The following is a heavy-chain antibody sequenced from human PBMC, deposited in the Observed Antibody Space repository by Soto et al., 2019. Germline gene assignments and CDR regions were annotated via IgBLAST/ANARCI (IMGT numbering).Heavy chain of an antibody. D-gene: IGHD3-3*01. J-gene: IGHJ5*02. CDR3: ARDTPEYYDFWSGANWFDP. Sequence: SETLSLTCTVSGGSISSGGYYWSWIRQHPGKGLEWIGYIYYSGSTYYNPSLKSRVTISVDTSKNQFSLKLSSVTAADTAVYYCARDTPEYYDFWSGANWFDPWGQGTLVTVS. CDR2: IYYSGST. V-gene: IGHV4-31*03. CDR1: GGSISSGGYY.